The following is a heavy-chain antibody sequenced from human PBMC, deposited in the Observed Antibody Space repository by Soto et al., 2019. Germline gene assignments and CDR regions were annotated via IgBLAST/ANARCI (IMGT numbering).Heavy chain of an antibody. D-gene: IGHD1-26*01. CDR2: ISGGRGDSI. Sequence: EVQVLESGGGLVQPGGSLRLSCAASGFTFSNSAMSWVRQAPGKGLEWVSVISGGRGDSIEYADSVKGRFSISRDNSRNTLYLQMSSLRADDTAVYYCAKAVGPTAPSSRVFDCWDQGTLVTVSS. J-gene: IGHJ4*02. V-gene: IGHV3-23*01. CDR3: AKAVGPTAPSSRVFDC. CDR1: GFTFSNSA.